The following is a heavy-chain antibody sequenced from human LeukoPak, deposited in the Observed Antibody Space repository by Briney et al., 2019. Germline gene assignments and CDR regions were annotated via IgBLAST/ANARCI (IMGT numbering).Heavy chain of an antibody. CDR3: ARADYHILTAYPNWFAP. J-gene: IGHJ5*02. CDR2: MYYSGST. CDR1: GDSISSSSYY. V-gene: IGHV4-39*07. Sequence: SETLSLTCTVSGDSISSSSYYWGWIRQPPGKGLEWIGSMYYSGSTHYNPSLKSRVTISLDTSRNHFSLTLSSVTAADTAVYYCARADYHILTAYPNWFAPWGQGTLVTVSS. D-gene: IGHD3-9*01.